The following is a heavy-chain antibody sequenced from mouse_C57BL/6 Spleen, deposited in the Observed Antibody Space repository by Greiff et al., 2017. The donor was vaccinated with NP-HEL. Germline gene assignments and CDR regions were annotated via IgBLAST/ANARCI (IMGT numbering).Heavy chain of an antibody. D-gene: IGHD1-1*01. CDR3: ARYYGSSLPYFDY. V-gene: IGHV1-69*01. Sequence: VQLQQPGAELVMPGASVKLSCKASGYTFTSYWMHWVKQRPGQGLEWIGEIDPSDSYTNYNQKFKGKSTLTVDKSSSTAYMQLSSLTSEDSAVYYCARYYGSSLPYFDYWGQGTTLTVSS. J-gene: IGHJ2*01. CDR2: IDPSDSYT. CDR1: GYTFTSYW.